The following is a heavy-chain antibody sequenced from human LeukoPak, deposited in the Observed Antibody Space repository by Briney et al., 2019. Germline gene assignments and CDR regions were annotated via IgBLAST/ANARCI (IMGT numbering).Heavy chain of an antibody. J-gene: IGHJ5*02. Sequence: ASVKVSRKVSGYTLTELSMHWVRQAPGKGLEWMGGFDPEDGETIYAQKFQGRVTMTEDTSTDTAYMELSSLRSEDTAVYYCATLGLTIFGVVIPNWFDPWGQGTLVTVSS. CDR1: GYTLTELS. D-gene: IGHD3-3*01. CDR2: FDPEDGET. CDR3: ATLGLTIFGVVIPNWFDP. V-gene: IGHV1-24*01.